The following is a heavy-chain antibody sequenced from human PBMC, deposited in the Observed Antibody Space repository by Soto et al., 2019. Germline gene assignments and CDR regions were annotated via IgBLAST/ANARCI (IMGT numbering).Heavy chain of an antibody. Sequence: VGSLRLSCAASGFTFSNAWMNWVRQAPGKGLEWVGRIKSKTDGGTTDYAAPVKGRFTISRDDSKNTLYLQMNSLKTEDTAVYYCTTRDVTYYDFWSGYHKFDYWGQGTLVTVSS. CDR1: GFTFSNAW. CDR2: IKSKTDGGTT. J-gene: IGHJ4*02. V-gene: IGHV3-15*07. D-gene: IGHD3-3*01. CDR3: TTRDVTYYDFWSGYHKFDY.